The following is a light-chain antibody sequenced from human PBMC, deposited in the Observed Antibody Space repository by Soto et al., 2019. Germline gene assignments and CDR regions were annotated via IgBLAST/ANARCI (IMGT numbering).Light chain of an antibody. CDR2: EVR. CDR1: SSDVGGYKF. J-gene: IGLJ3*02. CDR3: TSYTPTGALV. V-gene: IGLV2-14*01. Sequence: QSALTQPVSVSGAPGQSITISCTGTSSDVGGYKFVSWYQQNPGKAPKLMIYEVRNRLSGVSNRFSGSKSGNTASLTISGLQSEDEADYYCTSYTPTGALVFGSWTKLTVL.